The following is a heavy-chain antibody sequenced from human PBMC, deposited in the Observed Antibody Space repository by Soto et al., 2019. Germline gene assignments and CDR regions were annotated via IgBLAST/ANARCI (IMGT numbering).Heavy chain of an antibody. V-gene: IGHV3-33*01. CDR2: IWYDGSKK. CDR1: GFTFSGFG. Sequence: QVQLVESGGGVVQPGTSLRLSCEASGFTFSGFGMHWVRQAPGKGLEWVAVIWYDGSKKYYADCVKGRFTISRDNSKNALYLQMNSLRAEDTAVYYCARGRGGSYGNSAHFDIWGQGTLVTVSS. D-gene: IGHD4-17*01. J-gene: IGHJ3*02. CDR3: ARGRGGSYGNSAHFDI.